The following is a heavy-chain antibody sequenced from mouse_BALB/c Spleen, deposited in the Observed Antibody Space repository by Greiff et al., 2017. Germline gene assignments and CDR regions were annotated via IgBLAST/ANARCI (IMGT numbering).Heavy chain of an antibody. CDR1: GFSLTSYG. V-gene: IGHV2-4-1*01. CDR3: ARGYYRYDY. Sequence: QVQLKESGPGLVQPSQSLSITCTVSGFSLTSYGVHWVRQSPGKGLEWLGVIWSGGSTDYNAAFISRLSISKDNSKSQVFFKMNSPQADDTAIYYCARGYYRYDYWGQGTTLTVSS. D-gene: IGHD2-14*01. J-gene: IGHJ2*01. CDR2: IWSGGST.